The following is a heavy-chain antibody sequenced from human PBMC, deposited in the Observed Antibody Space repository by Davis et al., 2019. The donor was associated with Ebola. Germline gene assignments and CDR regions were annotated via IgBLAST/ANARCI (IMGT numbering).Heavy chain of an antibody. CDR2: IGTAGDT. CDR1: GLTFSSYD. J-gene: IGHJ6*02. Sequence: GGSLRLSCAASGLTFSSYDMHWVRKATGKGLEWVSAIGTAGDTYYPGSVKGRFTISRENAKNSLYLQMNSLRAEDTAVYYCARDLKGYYDSSGYYPYYYGMDVWGQGTTVTVSS. D-gene: IGHD3-22*01. V-gene: IGHV3-13*01. CDR3: ARDLKGYYDSSGYYPYYYGMDV.